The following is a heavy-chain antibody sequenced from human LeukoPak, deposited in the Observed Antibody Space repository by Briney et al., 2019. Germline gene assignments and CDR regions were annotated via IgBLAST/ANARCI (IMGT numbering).Heavy chain of an antibody. D-gene: IGHD3-10*01. J-gene: IGHJ4*02. CDR1: GGSISSGGYS. Sequence: SQTLSLTCAVSGGSISSGGYSWSWIRQPPGKGLEWIGCIYHSGSTYYNPSLKSRVTISVDRSKNQFSLKLSSVTAADTAVYYCARSHYYGSGSLDYWGQGTLVTVSS. CDR3: ARSHYYGSGSLDY. V-gene: IGHV4-30-2*01. CDR2: IYHSGST.